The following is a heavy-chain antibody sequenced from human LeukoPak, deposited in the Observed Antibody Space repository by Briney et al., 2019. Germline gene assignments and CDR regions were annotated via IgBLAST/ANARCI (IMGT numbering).Heavy chain of an antibody. D-gene: IGHD6-19*01. V-gene: IGHV3-23*01. Sequence: GGSLRLSCAASGFTFSSYAMSWVRQAPGKGLEWVSAISGSGGSTYYADSVKGRFTISRDNSKNTLYLQMNSLKTEDTAVYYCTTEDIAVAGADYWGQGTLVTVSS. CDR2: ISGSGGST. J-gene: IGHJ4*02. CDR3: TTEDIAVAGADY. CDR1: GFTFSSYA.